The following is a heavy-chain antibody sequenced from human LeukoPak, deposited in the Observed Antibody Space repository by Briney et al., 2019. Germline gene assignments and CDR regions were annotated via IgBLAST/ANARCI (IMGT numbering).Heavy chain of an antibody. D-gene: IGHD5-18*01. J-gene: IGHJ4*02. Sequence: GGSLRLSCAASGFTFSSYEMNWVRQAPGKGLEWVSYISSSGSTIYYADSVKGRFTISRDNAKNSLYLQMNSLRAEDTAVYHCARENTAMVAYWGQGTLVTVSS. CDR2: ISSSGSTI. CDR1: GFTFSSYE. CDR3: ARENTAMVAY. V-gene: IGHV3-48*03.